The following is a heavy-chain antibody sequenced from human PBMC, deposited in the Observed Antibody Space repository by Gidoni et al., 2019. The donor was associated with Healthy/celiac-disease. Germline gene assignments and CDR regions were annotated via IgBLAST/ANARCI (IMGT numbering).Heavy chain of an antibody. CDR3: ARITGYSSSWYVNY. D-gene: IGHD6-13*01. J-gene: IGHJ4*02. V-gene: IGHV4-39*01. CDR1: GGSLSSSSYY. CDR2: IYYSGST. Sequence: QLQLQESGPGLVKPSETMSLTCTVSGGSLSSSSYYWGLIRKPPGKGLEWIWSIYYSGSTYDNPSRKSRVTISVDTSKNQFSLKLSSVTAADTAVYYCARITGYSSSWYVNYWGQGTLVTVSS.